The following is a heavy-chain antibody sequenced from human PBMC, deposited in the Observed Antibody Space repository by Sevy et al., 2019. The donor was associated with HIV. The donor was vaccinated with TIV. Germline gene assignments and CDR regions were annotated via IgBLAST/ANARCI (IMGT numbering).Heavy chain of an antibody. CDR1: GFTFSSYA. V-gene: IGHV3-23*01. Sequence: GGSLRLSCAASGFTFSSYAMSWVRQAPGNGLEWVSAISGSGGSTYYADSVKGRFTISRDNSKNTLYLQMNSLRAEDTAVYYCAKGDSGYYYYYMDVWGKGTSVTVSS. D-gene: IGHD6-25*01. CDR3: AKGDSGYYYYYMDV. CDR2: ISGSGGST. J-gene: IGHJ6*03.